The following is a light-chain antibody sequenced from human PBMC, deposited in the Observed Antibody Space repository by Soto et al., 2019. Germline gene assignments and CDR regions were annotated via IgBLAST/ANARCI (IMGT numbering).Light chain of an antibody. CDR2: EGT. CDR3: CSYAGTSFWV. Sequence: QSALTQPASVSGSPGQSITISCTGTSSDVGTYKFVSWYQQHPGKVPTLMIHEGTKRPSGVSNRFSGSKSCNTATLTISGLQPEDEANYYCCSYAGTSFWVFGGGTKLTVL. J-gene: IGLJ3*02. CDR1: SSDVGTYKF. V-gene: IGLV2-23*01.